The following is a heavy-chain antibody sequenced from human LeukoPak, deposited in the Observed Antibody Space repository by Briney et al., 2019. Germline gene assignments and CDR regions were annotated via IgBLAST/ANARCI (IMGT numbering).Heavy chain of an antibody. V-gene: IGHV4-39*07. D-gene: IGHD2-15*01. CDR3: ARGGRSLVAAQFDL. Sequence: SETLSLTCTVSGGSISSNTYYWSWIRQPPGKGLEWIGEINHSGSTNYNPSLKSRVTISVDTSKNQFSLKLSSVTAADTAVYHCARGGRSLVAAQFDLWGRGTLVTVSS. CDR1: GGSISSNTYY. CDR2: INHSGST. J-gene: IGHJ2*01.